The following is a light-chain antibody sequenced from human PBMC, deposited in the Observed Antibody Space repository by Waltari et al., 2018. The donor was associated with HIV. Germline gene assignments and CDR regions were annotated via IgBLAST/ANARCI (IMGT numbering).Light chain of an antibody. Sequence: DIQMTQSPSSLSASVGDRVTITCRSSQYINTYLNWYQQKPGTAPKALIYDASSLESGVPSRFSGSGLGTDFTLTINSLQPDDFATYYCQQYNNYFSNIFGQGTKVEIK. V-gene: IGKV1-16*01. CDR2: DAS. CDR3: QQYNNYFSNI. CDR1: QYINTY. J-gene: IGKJ2*01.